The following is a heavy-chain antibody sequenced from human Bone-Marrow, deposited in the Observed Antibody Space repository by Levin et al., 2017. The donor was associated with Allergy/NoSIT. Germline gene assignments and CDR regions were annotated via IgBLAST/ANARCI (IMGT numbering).Heavy chain of an antibody. J-gene: IGHJ4*02. D-gene: IGHD5-12*01. CDR3: ARVTVGDYSGYDPFDY. Sequence: GESLKISCKGSGYSFTSCWIAWVRQIPGKGLEWMGMIAPVDSETRYSPSFRGQVTMSADKSISTAYLQWSNLKASDTAIYYCARVTVGDYSGYDPFDYWGQGTLVTVSS. CDR1: GYSFTSCW. CDR2: IAPVDSET. V-gene: IGHV5-51*01.